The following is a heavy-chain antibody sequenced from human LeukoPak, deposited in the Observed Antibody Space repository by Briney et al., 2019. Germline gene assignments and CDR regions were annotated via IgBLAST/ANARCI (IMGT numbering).Heavy chain of an antibody. J-gene: IGHJ5*02. D-gene: IGHD2-2*01. V-gene: IGHV1-8*02. CDR3: ASSYCSSTSCPMGFDP. CDR2: MNPNSGNT. Sequence: GASVKVSCKASGGTFSSYAISWVRQAPGQGLEWMGWMNPNSGNTGYAQKFQGRVTMTRNTSISTAYMELSSLRSEDTAVYYCASSYCSSTSCPMGFDPWGQGTLVTVSS. CDR1: GGTFSSYA.